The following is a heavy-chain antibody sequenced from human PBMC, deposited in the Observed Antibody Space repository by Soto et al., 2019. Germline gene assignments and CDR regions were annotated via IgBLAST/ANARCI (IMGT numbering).Heavy chain of an antibody. CDR3: VRESTPPFFDS. CDR2: IWYDGLRQ. J-gene: IGHJ4*02. V-gene: IGHV3-33*01. D-gene: IGHD2-15*01. Sequence: GGSVRLSXVGSGLTLHNYGVHWVRQAPGKGLEWVALIWYDGLRQTYADSVRGRFTISRDSSTNTIYLQMSSLRAEDTATYFCVRESTPPFFDSWGQGTPVTVSS. CDR1: GLTLHNYG.